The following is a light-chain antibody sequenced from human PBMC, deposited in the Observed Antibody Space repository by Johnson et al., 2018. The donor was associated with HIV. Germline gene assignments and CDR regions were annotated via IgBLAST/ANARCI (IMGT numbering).Light chain of an antibody. CDR3: GTWDSSLSAGEV. CDR1: SSNIGNNY. CDR2: ENN. Sequence: QSVLTQPPSVSAAPGQKVTISCSGSSSNIGNNYVSWYQQLPGTAPKLLIYENNKRPSGIPDRFSGSKSGTSATLGITGLQTGGEAEYYCGTWDSSLSAGEVFGTGTKVTVL. V-gene: IGLV1-51*02. J-gene: IGLJ1*01.